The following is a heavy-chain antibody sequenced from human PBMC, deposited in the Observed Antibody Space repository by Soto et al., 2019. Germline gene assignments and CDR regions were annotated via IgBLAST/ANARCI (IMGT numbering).Heavy chain of an antibody. CDR3: ARGGLMGRYDSSGYYLDY. CDR1: GGSISRGAYS. Sequence: PSETLSLTRAVSGGSISRGAYSWCWIRQPPGKGLEWIGYIYHSGSTYYNPSLKSRVTISVDRSKNQFSLKLSSVTAADTAVYYCARGGLMGRYDSSGYYLDYWGQGTLVTVSS. CDR2: IYHSGST. J-gene: IGHJ4*02. V-gene: IGHV4-30-2*01. D-gene: IGHD3-22*01.